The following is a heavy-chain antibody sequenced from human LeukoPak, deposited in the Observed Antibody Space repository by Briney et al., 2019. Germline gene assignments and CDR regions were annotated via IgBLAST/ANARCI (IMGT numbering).Heavy chain of an antibody. CDR3: AGGVLGGFDI. CDR2: INPSGGST. D-gene: IGHD3-16*01. J-gene: IGHJ3*02. CDR1: GYTFTSYY. Sequence: ASVKVSCKASGYTFTSYYMHWVRQAPGQGLEWMGIINPSGGSTSYAQKFQGRVTIARDTFASTAYMELSSLRSEDTAVYYCAGGVLGGFDIWGQGTMVTVSS. V-gene: IGHV1-46*01.